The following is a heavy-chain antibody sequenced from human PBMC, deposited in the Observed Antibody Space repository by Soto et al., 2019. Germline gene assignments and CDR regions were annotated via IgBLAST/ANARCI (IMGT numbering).Heavy chain of an antibody. CDR1: GYTFTSYG. V-gene: IGHV1-18*01. CDR2: ISAYNGNT. CDR3: ASPYRYSSGLYFYGLDV. D-gene: IGHD6-19*01. Sequence: ASVKVSCKASGYTFTSYGISWVRQAPGQGLEWMGWISAYNGNTNYAQKLQGRVTMTTDTSTSTAYMELRSLRSDDTAVYYCASPYRYSSGLYFYGLDVWGQGTTVIGSS. J-gene: IGHJ6*02.